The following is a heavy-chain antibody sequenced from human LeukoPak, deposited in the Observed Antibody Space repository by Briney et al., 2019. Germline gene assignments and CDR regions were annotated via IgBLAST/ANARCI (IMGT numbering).Heavy chain of an antibody. D-gene: IGHD2-15*01. Sequence: GGTLRLSCAASGFTFSSYGMSWVRQAPGKGLEWVSAISGSGGSTYYADSVKGRFTISRDNSKNTLYLQMNSLRAEDTAVYYCAKMAGRSPASGIYYFDYWGQGTLVTVSS. V-gene: IGHV3-23*01. CDR1: GFTFSSYG. CDR2: ISGSGGST. J-gene: IGHJ4*02. CDR3: AKMAGRSPASGIYYFDY.